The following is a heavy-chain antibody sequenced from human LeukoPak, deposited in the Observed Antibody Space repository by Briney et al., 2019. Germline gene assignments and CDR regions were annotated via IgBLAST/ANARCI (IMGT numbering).Heavy chain of an antibody. V-gene: IGHV4-4*02. D-gene: IGHD4-17*01. CDR1: GGSISTTNW. J-gene: IGHJ4*02. Sequence: SETLSLTCAVSGGSISTTNWWTWVRQPPGKGLEWIGEIYHSGSTNYNPSLKSRVTISVDKSKNQFSLKLSSVTAADTAVYYCARLYFFQYGDRIFDYWGQGTLVTVSS. CDR3: ARLYFFQYGDRIFDY. CDR2: IYHSGST.